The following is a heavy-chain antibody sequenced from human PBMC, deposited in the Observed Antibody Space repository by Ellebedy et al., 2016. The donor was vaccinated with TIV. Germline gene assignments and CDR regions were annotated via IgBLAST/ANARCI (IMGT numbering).Heavy chain of an antibody. V-gene: IGHV3-21*01. J-gene: IGHJ3*02. CDR3: ARVGENRAYCGGDCYLGDAFDI. Sequence: PGGSLRLSCAASGFTFSSYSMNWVRQAPGKGLEWVSSISSSSSYIYYADSVKGRFTISRDNAKNSLYLQMNSLRAEDTAVYYCARVGENRAYCGGDCYLGDAFDIWGQGTMVTVSS. CDR1: GFTFSSYS. CDR2: ISSSSSYI. D-gene: IGHD2-21*02.